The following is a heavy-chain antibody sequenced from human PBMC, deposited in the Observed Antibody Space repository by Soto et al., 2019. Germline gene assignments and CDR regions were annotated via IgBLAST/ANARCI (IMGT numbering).Heavy chain of an antibody. CDR1: GFTFSSYS. CDR3: ARDISDIVVVVAATPLKYNWFDP. J-gene: IGHJ5*02. Sequence: EVQLVESGGGLVQPGGSLRLSCAASGFTFSSYSMNWVRQAPGKGLEWVSSISSSSSYIYYADSVKGRFTISRDNAKNSLYLQMNSLRAEDTAVYYCARDISDIVVVVAATPLKYNWFDPWGQGTLVTVSS. CDR2: ISSSSSYI. D-gene: IGHD2-15*01. V-gene: IGHV3-21*01.